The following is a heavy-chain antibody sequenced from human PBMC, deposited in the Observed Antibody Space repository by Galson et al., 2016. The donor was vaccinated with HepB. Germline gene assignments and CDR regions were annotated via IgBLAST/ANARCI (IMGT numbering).Heavy chain of an antibody. J-gene: IGHJ2*01. CDR3: ARSSGSDKFWYFDL. CDR2: INGGNGNT. CDR1: GYSLSAYT. D-gene: IGHD1-26*01. Sequence: QSGAEVTKPGESLKTSCKASGYSLSAYTMCWVRQAPGQRLEWMGWINGGNGNTRYSLKFQGRVAISRDTSASTAYMELSSLRSEDTAVYYCARSSGSDKFWYFDLWGRGTLVTVSS. V-gene: IGHV1-3*01.